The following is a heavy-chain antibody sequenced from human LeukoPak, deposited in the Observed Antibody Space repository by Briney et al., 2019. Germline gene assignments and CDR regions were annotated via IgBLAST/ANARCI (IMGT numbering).Heavy chain of an antibody. D-gene: IGHD5-12*01. CDR1: GFTFSSYS. V-gene: IGHV3-30*03. CDR3: ARDVGGYAFDY. CDR2: MSYDGSHK. Sequence: PGGSLRLSCAASGFTFSSYSMNWVRQAPGKGLEWVAVMSYDGSHKFHADSVKGRFTISRDNSKNTVYLQVNSLRDEDTAIYYCARDVGGYAFDYWGQGTLVTVSS. J-gene: IGHJ4*02.